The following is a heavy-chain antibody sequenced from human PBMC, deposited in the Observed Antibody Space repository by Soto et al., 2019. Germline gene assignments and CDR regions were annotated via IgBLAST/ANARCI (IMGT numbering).Heavy chain of an antibody. J-gene: IGHJ4*02. CDR1: GGSISSYY. CDR2: IYYSGGT. Sequence: PSETLSLTCTVSGGSISSYYWSWIRQPPGRGLEWIGYIYYSGGTNYNPSLKSRVTISVDTSKNQFSLKLSSVTAADTAVYYCARTYYDFWSGYYGNYFDYWGQGILVTVS. D-gene: IGHD3-3*01. V-gene: IGHV4-59*01. CDR3: ARTYYDFWSGYYGNYFDY.